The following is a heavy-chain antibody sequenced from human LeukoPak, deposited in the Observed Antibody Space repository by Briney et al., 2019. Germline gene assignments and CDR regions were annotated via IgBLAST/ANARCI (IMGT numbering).Heavy chain of an antibody. J-gene: IGHJ6*02. V-gene: IGHV3-53*01. CDR3: AKLQSDGLRTYYGMDV. CDR1: GFTVSSNY. D-gene: IGHD4-23*01. CDR2: IYSGGNT. Sequence: GGSLRLSCAASGFTVSSNYMSWVRQAPGKGLECVSVIYSGGNTYYAGSVKGRFTISRDNSKNTLYLQMNSLRAEDTAVYYCAKLQSDGLRTYYGMDVWGQGTTVTVSS.